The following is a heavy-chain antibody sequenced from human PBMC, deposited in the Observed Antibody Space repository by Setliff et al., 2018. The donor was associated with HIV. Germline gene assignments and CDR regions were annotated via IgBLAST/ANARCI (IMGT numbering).Heavy chain of an antibody. D-gene: IGHD3-9*01. Sequence: GGSLRLSCAASGFTFSSYSMNWVRQAPGKGLEWVSSISSSSSHIYSADSLRGRFTISRDNGKNSLYLQMNSLRAEDMAVYYCARGGRLQYFDWSSYAMDVWGQGTTVTVSS. V-gene: IGHV3-21*06. CDR3: ARGGRLQYFDWSSYAMDV. CDR1: GFTFSSYS. J-gene: IGHJ6*02. CDR2: ISSSSSHI.